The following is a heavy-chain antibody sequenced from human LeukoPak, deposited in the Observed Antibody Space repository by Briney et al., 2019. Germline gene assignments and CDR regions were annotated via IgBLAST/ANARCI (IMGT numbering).Heavy chain of an antibody. D-gene: IGHD2-2*01. V-gene: IGHV4-59*01. CDR2: IYYSGST. CDR1: GGSISSYY. J-gene: IGHJ4*02. CDR3: ARLDCSSTSCLVDY. Sequence: SETLSLTCTVSGGSISSYYWSWIRQPPGKGLEWIGYIYYSGSTNYNPSLKSRVTISVDTSKNQFSLKLSSVTAADTAVYYCARLDCSSTSCLVDYWGQGTLVTVSS.